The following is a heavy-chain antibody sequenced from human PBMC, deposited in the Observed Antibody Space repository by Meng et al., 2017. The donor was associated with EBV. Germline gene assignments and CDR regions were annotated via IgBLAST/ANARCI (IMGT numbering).Heavy chain of an antibody. J-gene: IGHJ4*02. V-gene: IGHV1-69*10. D-gene: IGHD5-24*01. CDR2: IIPILGIA. Sequence: QVRRGQSGAEVKKPGSPVKVSCKASGGTFSSYAISWVRQAPGQGLEWMGGIIPILGIANYAQKFQGRVTITADKSTSTAYMELSSLRSEDTAVYYCARERPGGMATTPYFDYWGQGTLVTVSS. CDR3: ARERPGGMATTPYFDY. CDR1: GGTFSSYA.